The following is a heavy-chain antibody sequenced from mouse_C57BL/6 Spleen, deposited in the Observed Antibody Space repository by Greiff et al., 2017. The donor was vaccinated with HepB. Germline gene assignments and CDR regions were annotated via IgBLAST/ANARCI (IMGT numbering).Heavy chain of an antibody. V-gene: IGHV1-64*01. CDR3: ARGGFITTVVDY. D-gene: IGHD1-1*01. CDR1: GYTFTSYW. J-gene: IGHJ2*01. Sequence: QVQLKQPGAELVKPGASVKLSCKASGYTFTSYWMHWVKQRPGQGLEWIGMIHPNSGSTNYNEKFKSKATLTVDKSSSTAYMQLSSLTSEDSAVYYCARGGFITTVVDYWGQGTTLTVSS. CDR2: IHPNSGST.